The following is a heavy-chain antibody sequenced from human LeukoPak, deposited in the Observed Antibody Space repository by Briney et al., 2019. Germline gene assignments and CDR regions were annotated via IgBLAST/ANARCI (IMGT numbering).Heavy chain of an antibody. CDR3: ARLAYGVPADFGY. CDR2: ISAYNGNT. Sequence: ASVKLSRKASGYTFTSYGISWVRQAPGQGLEWMGWISAYNGNTNCAQKLQGRVTMTTDTSTSTVYMELRSLRSDDTAVYYCARLAYGVPADFGYWGQGTLVSVSS. D-gene: IGHD2-2*01. V-gene: IGHV1-18*01. CDR1: GYTFTSYG. J-gene: IGHJ4*02.